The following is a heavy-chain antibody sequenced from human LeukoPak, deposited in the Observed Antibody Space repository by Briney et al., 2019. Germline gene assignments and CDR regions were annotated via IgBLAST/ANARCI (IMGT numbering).Heavy chain of an antibody. CDR3: ARLVVAVTSVASVDH. Sequence: GESLKISCKASGYNFSNHWIGWVRQMPGKGLEWMGIIYPDDSDTRYSSSFQGQVTMSVDKSISTAYLQWTSPKASDTALYYCARLVVAVTSVASVDHWGQGTLVTVSS. V-gene: IGHV5-51*01. CDR1: GYNFSNHW. D-gene: IGHD2-21*02. CDR2: IYPDDSDT. J-gene: IGHJ4*02.